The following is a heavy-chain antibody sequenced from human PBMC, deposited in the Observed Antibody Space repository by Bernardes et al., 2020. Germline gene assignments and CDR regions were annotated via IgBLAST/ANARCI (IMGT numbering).Heavy chain of an antibody. J-gene: IGHJ4*02. CDR2: IINSGSTI. D-gene: IGHD3-22*01. Sequence: GWSLRLSCAASGFTFSDYYMSWIRQAPGKGLEWVSYIINSGSTIYYADSVKGRFTISRDNAKNSLYLQMNSLRVEDTAVYYCARVAINGYYYFDFWGQGTLVTVSS. V-gene: IGHV3-11*01. CDR3: ARVAINGYYYFDF. CDR1: GFTFSDYY.